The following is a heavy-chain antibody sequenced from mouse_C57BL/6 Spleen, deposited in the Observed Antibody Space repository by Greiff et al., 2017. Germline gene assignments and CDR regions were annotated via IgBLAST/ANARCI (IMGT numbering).Heavy chain of an antibody. V-gene: IGHV1-64*01. CDR2: INPRSGGT. Sequence: VQLQQPGAELVKPGASVKLSCKASGYAFTSYWMHWVKQRPGQGLEWIGMINPRSGGTNYNEQFKSKATLTVDKSSSTAYMQLSTLTSEDSAVYYCARQLVSSVDYWGQGTTLTVSS. J-gene: IGHJ2*01. D-gene: IGHD2-10*02. CDR1: GYAFTSYW. CDR3: ARQLVSSVDY.